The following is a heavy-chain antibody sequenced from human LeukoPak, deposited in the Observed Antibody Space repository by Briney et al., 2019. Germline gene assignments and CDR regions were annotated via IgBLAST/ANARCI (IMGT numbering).Heavy chain of an antibody. D-gene: IGHD3-10*01. CDR2: IYYSGST. J-gene: IGHJ4*02. CDR1: GGSISSGDYY. Sequence: SQTLSLTCTVSGGSISSGDYYWSWIRQPPGKGLEWIGYIYYSGSTYYNPSLKSRVTISVDTSKNQFSLKLSSVTAADTAVYYCARHSRVRRTMVRGVMDYWDQGTLGTVSS. CDR3: ARHSRVRRTMVRGVMDY. V-gene: IGHV4-30-4*01.